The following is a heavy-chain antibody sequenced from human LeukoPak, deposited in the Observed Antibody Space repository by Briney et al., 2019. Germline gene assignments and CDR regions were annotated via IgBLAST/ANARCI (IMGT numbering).Heavy chain of an antibody. D-gene: IGHD3-16*02. Sequence: TSETLSLTCAVYGGSFSGYYWSWIRQPPGKGLEWIGEINHSGSTNYNSSLKSRVTISVDTSKNQFSLKLSSVTAADTAVYYCARNDYVWGSYRLNWFDPWGQGTLVTVSS. CDR2: INHSGST. CDR3: ARNDYVWGSYRLNWFDP. V-gene: IGHV4-34*01. J-gene: IGHJ5*02. CDR1: GGSFSGYY.